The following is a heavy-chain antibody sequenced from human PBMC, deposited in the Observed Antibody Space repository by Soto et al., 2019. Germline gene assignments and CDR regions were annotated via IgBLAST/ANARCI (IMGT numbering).Heavy chain of an antibody. J-gene: IGHJ5*02. Sequence: GASVKVSCKASGYTFTSYAMHWVRQAPGQRLEWMGWINAGNGNTKYSQKFQGRVTITRDTSASTAYMELSSLRSEDTAVYYCARDSDIVVVVAATRYWFDPWGQGTLVTSPQ. CDR1: GYTFTSYA. CDR2: INAGNGNT. CDR3: ARDSDIVVVVAATRYWFDP. V-gene: IGHV1-3*01. D-gene: IGHD2-15*01.